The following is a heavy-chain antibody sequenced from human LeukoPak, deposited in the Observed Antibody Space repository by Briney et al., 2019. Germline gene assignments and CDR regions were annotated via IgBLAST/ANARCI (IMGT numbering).Heavy chain of an antibody. CDR2: ISSTTRTI. D-gene: IGHD5-24*01. Sequence: GGSLRLSCAASGFSFNSHSMNWVRQAPGKGLEWVSYISSTTRTIFYADSVKGRFTISRDNAKNSLHLQMNSLRAEDTAVYYCARGDAYNFFDSWGQGTLVTVSS. CDR1: GFSFNSHS. J-gene: IGHJ4*02. CDR3: ARGDAYNFFDS. V-gene: IGHV3-48*04.